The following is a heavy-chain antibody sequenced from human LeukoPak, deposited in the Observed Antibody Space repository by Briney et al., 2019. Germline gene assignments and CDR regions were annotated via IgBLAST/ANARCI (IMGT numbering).Heavy chain of an antibody. V-gene: IGHV3-7*01. Sequence: GGSLRLSCAASGFTFSSYWMSWVRQAPAKGLEWVANIKQDGSEKYYVDSVKGRFTISRDNAKNSLYLQMNSLRAEDTAVYYCAREYSYGDFDYWGQGTLVTVSS. CDR1: GFTFSSYW. D-gene: IGHD5-18*01. J-gene: IGHJ4*02. CDR3: AREYSYGDFDY. CDR2: IKQDGSEK.